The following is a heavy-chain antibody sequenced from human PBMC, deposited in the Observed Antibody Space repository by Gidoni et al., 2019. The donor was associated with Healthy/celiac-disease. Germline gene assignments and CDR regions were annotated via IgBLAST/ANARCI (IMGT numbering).Heavy chain of an antibody. D-gene: IGHD6-25*01. CDR2: IYYSGST. CDR1: AGSISSSSYY. Sequence: QLQLQESGPGLVKPSETLSLTCTVSAGSISSSSYYWGWIRQPPGKGLEWIGSIYYSGSTYYNPSLKSRVTISVDTSKNQFSLKLSSVTAADTAVYYCARWIRIAAMQKTTRYYFDYWGQGTLVTVSS. J-gene: IGHJ4*02. V-gene: IGHV4-39*01. CDR3: ARWIRIAAMQKTTRYYFDY.